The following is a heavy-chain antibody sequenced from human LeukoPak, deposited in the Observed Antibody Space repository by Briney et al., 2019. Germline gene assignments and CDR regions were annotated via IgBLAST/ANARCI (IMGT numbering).Heavy chain of an antibody. CDR2: ISYDGSNK. CDR1: GFTFSSYG. CDR3: AKGEGGNIRFLEWFPYYYGMDV. D-gene: IGHD3-3*01. Sequence: PEGSLRLSCAASGFTFSSYGMHWVRQAPGKGLEWVAVISYDGSNKYYADSVKGRFTISRDNSKNTLYLQMNSLRAEDTAVYYCAKGEGGNIRFLEWFPYYYGMDVWGQGTTVTVSS. V-gene: IGHV3-30*18. J-gene: IGHJ6*02.